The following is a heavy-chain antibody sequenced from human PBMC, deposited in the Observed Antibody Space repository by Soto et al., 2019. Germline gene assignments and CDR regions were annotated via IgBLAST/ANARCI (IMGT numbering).Heavy chain of an antibody. CDR2: IIPMYGTT. CDR1: GGTFRSYV. J-gene: IGHJ4*02. Sequence: SVKVSCKASGGTFRSYVTSWVRQAPGQGLEWLGGIIPMYGTTYYAQTFQGRVTISADESTSTAFMELSSLRSEDTAVYYCARDPDYGDYGTSPADDYWGQGTLVTVSS. V-gene: IGHV1-69*13. D-gene: IGHD4-17*01. CDR3: ARDPDYGDYGTSPADDY.